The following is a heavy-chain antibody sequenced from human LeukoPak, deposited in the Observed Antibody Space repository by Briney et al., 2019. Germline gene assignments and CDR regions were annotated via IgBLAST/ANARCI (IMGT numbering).Heavy chain of an antibody. D-gene: IGHD6-6*01. CDR2: INPNSGGT. V-gene: IGHV1-2*02. CDR3: ARGPSYYFDY. Sequence: ASVKVSCKASGYTFTGDDMHWVRQAPGQGLEWMGWINPNSGGTNYAQKFQGRVTMTRDTSISTAYMELSSLRSEDTAVYYCARGPSYYFDYWGQGTLVTVSS. CDR1: GYTFTGDD. J-gene: IGHJ4*02.